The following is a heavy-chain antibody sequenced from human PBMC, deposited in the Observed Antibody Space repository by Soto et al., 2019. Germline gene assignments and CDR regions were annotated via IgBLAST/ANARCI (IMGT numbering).Heavy chain of an antibody. CDR1: GFTFSSYG. D-gene: IGHD1-26*01. Sequence: QVQLVESGGGVVQPGRSLRLSCAASGFTFSSYGMHWVRQAPGKGLEWVAVISYDGSNKYYADSVKGRFTISRDNSKNTLYLQMNSLRAEDTAVYYCAKSRSGTYLQDAFDIWGQGTMVTVSS. J-gene: IGHJ3*02. V-gene: IGHV3-30*18. CDR2: ISYDGSNK. CDR3: AKSRSGTYLQDAFDI.